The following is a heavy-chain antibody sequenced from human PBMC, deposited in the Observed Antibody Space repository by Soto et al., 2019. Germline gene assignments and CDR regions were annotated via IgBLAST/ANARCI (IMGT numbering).Heavy chain of an antibody. J-gene: IGHJ4*02. CDR2: VNPAGGTT. V-gene: IGHV1-46*01. CDR3: PLKVVTYSDN. D-gene: IGHD2-21*02. Sequence: QVQLVQSGAEVKKPGASVRISCRASGYSFTSTYVYWVRQAPGQGPEWMGIVNPAGGTTYYAQKFQGRLTITSDTSTDTVFMDLDDLTSEAASGSFCPLKVVTYSDNWGQGTLLTVSS. CDR1: GYSFTSTY.